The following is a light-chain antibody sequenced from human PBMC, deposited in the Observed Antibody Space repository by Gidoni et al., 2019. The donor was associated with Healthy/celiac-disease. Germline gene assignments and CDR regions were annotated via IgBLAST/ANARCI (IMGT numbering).Light chain of an antibody. V-gene: IGKV3-11*01. J-gene: IGKJ4*01. CDR2: DAS. CDR1: QSVSSY. Sequence: EIVLTQSPATLSLSPGERATLSCRASQSVSSYLACYQPKPGQAPRLIIYDASNRSTGIPARFSGSGSGTDFTRTISSLVPEDFAVYYCHQRSNWPPVTFGGGTKVEIK. CDR3: HQRSNWPPVT.